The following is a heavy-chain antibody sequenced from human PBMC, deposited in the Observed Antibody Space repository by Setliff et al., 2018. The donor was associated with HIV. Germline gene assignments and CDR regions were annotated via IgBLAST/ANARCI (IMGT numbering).Heavy chain of an antibody. CDR3: ARDEGRATGSWWDQSASWYLDY. Sequence: SETLSLTCTVSGGSISGYYWGWIRQPPGKGLEWVGTVYYTGNTFYNPSLRNRVTISVDTSKNFLSLKVTSVSAADAAMYFCARDEGRATGSWWDQSASWYLDYWGHGILVTVSS. D-gene: IGHD6-13*01. J-gene: IGHJ4*01. V-gene: IGHV4-39*02. CDR1: GGSISGYY. CDR2: VYYTGNT.